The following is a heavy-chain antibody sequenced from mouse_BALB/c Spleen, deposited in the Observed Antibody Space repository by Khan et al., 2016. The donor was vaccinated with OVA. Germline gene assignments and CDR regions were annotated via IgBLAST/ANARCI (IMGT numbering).Heavy chain of an antibody. Sequence: QVQLQQSGAELVRPGTSVKVSCKASGYAFTDYLIEWVKQRPGQGLEWIGVINPGSDNTNYNEKFKGKATLTADKSSNTAYMQLSSLTSDDSAVYFCARGGYVTLAYWGQGTPVTVSA. CDR2: INPGSDNT. CDR1: GYAFTDYL. J-gene: IGHJ3*01. CDR3: ARGGYVTLAY. V-gene: IGHV1-54*01.